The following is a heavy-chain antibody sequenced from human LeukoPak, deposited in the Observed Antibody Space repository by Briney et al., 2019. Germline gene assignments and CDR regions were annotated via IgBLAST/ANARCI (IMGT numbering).Heavy chain of an antibody. J-gene: IGHJ5*02. V-gene: IGHV1-18*01. CDR3: ARDLDYYDSSGSGWFDP. CDR2: ISTYNGNT. CDR1: GYSFSRYG. Sequence: ATVKVSCKASGYSFSRYGISWVRQAPGQGLEWMGWISTYNGNTNYAQKFQGRVTMTTDTSTNTAYMELRSLRSDDTAVYYCARDLDYYDSSGSGWFDPWGQGTLVTVAS. D-gene: IGHD3-22*01.